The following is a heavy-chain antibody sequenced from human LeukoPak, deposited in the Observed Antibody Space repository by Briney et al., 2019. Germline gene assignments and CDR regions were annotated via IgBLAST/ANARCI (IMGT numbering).Heavy chain of an antibody. CDR3: ARRYGSGWYDALLDAFDI. Sequence: GASVKVSCKASGYTFTSYYMHWVRQAPGQGLEWMGIINPSGGSTSYAQKFQGRVTMTRDTSTSTVYMELSSLRSDDTAVYYCARRYGSGWYDALLDAFDIWGQGTMVTVSS. D-gene: IGHD6-19*01. CDR1: GYTFTSYY. CDR2: INPSGGST. V-gene: IGHV1-46*01. J-gene: IGHJ3*02.